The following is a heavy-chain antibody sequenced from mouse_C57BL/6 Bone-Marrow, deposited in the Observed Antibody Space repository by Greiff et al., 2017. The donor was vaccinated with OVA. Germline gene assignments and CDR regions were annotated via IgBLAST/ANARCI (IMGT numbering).Heavy chain of an antibody. CDR3: VRMYGSTY. CDR1: GYSFTGYY. J-gene: IGHJ2*01. D-gene: IGHD1-1*01. V-gene: IGHV1-42*01. CDR2: INPSTGGT. Sequence: EVKLVESGPELVKPGASVKISCKASGYSFTGYYMNWVKQSPEKSLEWIGEINPSTGGTTYNQKFKAKATLTVDKSSSTAYMQLKSLTSEDSAVYYCVRMYGSTYWGQGTTLTVSS.